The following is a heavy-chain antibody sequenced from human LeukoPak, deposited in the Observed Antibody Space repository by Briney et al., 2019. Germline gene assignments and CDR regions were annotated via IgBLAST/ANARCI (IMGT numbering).Heavy chain of an antibody. J-gene: IGHJ5*02. D-gene: IGHD4-17*01. Sequence: GGSLRLSCVASGFTLSSYEMTWVRQAPGEGLEWLSYVSSSGSAKYYADSVKGRFTISRDNAKTSLYLQMNSLRAEDTAIYYCARVRTYGEQQFDPWGQGTLVTVSP. V-gene: IGHV3-48*03. CDR1: GFTLSSYE. CDR3: ARVRTYGEQQFDP. CDR2: VSSSGSAK.